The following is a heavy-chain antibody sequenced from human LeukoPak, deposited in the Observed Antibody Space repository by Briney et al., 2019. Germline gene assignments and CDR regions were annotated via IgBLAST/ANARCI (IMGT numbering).Heavy chain of an antibody. V-gene: IGHV1-24*01. Sequence: ASVKVSCKVSGYILTELSMHWGRQAPGKGLEWMGGFDPEDGQTLYAQRFQGRVTMAEDASTETAYMELRSLTSEDTAVYYCAIGYYGSGRRGYYGMDVWGKGTTVTVSS. D-gene: IGHD3-10*01. CDR1: GYILTELS. J-gene: IGHJ6*04. CDR3: AIGYYGSGRRGYYGMDV. CDR2: FDPEDGQT.